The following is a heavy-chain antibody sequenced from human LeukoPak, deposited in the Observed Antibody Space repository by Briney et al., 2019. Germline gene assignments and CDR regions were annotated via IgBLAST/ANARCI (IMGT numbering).Heavy chain of an antibody. D-gene: IGHD5-24*01. CDR1: GGSISSSSYY. J-gene: IGHJ4*02. CDR3: ARQGDGYNLPGFYFDY. Sequence: SETLSLTCTVSGGSISSSSYYWGWIRQPPGKGLEWIGSIYSSGSTYYNPSLKSRVTISVDTSKNQFSLKLSSVTAADTAVYYCARQGDGYNLPGFYFDYWGQGTLVTVSS. V-gene: IGHV4-39*01. CDR2: IYSSGST.